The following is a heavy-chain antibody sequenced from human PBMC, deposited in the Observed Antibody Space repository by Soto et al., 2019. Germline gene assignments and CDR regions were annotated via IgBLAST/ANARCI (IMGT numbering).Heavy chain of an antibody. V-gene: IGHV3-7*05. CDR2: IKEDGTGK. D-gene: IGHD2-8*01. Sequence: EMQLVESGGDLVQPGGSLRLSCAASGFTFTAYWMTWVRQAPGKGLEWVANIKEDGTGKQYVDSVKGRFTVSRDKAKNTLYLQMTSLRAEDTAVDYCARAFGGGFVLIGKDVWGQGTTVTVSS. CDR1: GFTFTAYW. CDR3: ARAFGGGFVLIGKDV. J-gene: IGHJ6*02.